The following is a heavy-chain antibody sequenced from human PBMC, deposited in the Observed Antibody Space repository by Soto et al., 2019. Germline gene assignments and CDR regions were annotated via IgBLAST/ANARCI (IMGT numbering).Heavy chain of an antibody. V-gene: IGHV3-23*01. D-gene: IGHD3-10*01. Sequence: QPGGSLSLSCAASGFTFSSYAMSWVRQAPGKGLEWVSAISGSGGSTYYADSVKGRFTISRDNSKNTLYLQMNSLRAEDTAVYYCAKGRLPGYYYYYMDVWGKGTTVTV. J-gene: IGHJ6*03. CDR2: ISGSGGST. CDR3: AKGRLPGYYYYYMDV. CDR1: GFTFSSYA.